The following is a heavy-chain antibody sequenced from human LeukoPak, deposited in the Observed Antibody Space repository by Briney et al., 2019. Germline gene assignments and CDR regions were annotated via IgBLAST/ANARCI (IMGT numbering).Heavy chain of an antibody. V-gene: IGHV4-4*02. CDR2: IHHSGST. CDR3: ARIRGFGADYYYYYMDV. D-gene: IGHD3-10*01. J-gene: IGHJ6*03. CDR1: GGSISSRNW. Sequence: SETLSLTCAVSGGSISSRNWWSWVRPPPGKGLEWIAEIHHSGSTNYNPSLKSQVTISVDKSKNQFSLKLSSVTAADTAAYYCARIRGFGADYYYYYMDVWGKGTTVTVSS.